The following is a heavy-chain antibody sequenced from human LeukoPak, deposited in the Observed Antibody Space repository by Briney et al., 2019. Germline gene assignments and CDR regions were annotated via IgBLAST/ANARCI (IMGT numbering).Heavy chain of an antibody. Sequence: SETLSLTCTVSGGSISSYYWSWIRQPPGKGLEWIGYIYYSGSTNYNPSLKSRVTISVDTSKNQFSLKLTSVTAADTAVYYCARDPFGEGGINYWGQGTLVTVSS. CDR3: ARDPFGEGGINY. V-gene: IGHV4-59*01. CDR2: IYYSGST. J-gene: IGHJ4*02. CDR1: GGSISSYY. D-gene: IGHD3-10*01.